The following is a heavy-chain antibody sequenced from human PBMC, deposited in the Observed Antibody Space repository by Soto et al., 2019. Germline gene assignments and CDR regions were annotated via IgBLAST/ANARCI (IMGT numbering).Heavy chain of an antibody. J-gene: IGHJ3*01. CDR2: ISTHNGNT. Sequence: QDQLVQSGAEVKKPGASVKVSCKASVFTISGISWVRQAPGQRLEWMGWISTHNGNTIYAQKFQGRVIMTMDTSTTTVYMKLRSLRRDDTAVYLCAREGILGLFDAYDFWGQGTMVTVSS. D-gene: IGHD3-3*01. CDR3: AREGILGLFDAYDF. CDR1: VFTISG. V-gene: IGHV1-18*04.